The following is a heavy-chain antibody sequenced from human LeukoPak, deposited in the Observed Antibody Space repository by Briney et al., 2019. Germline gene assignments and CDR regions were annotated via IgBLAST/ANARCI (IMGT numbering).Heavy chain of an antibody. J-gene: IGHJ4*02. CDR1: DYSISSGYY. CDR2: IYYSGNT. CDR3: ARDKRHSYGRYFDH. D-gene: IGHD5-18*01. Sequence: SETLSLTCTVSDYSISSGYYWGWIRQPPGKGLDWIGSIYYSGNTYYNPSLKSRVSMSVDTSKNQFVLNLRSVTAADTAVYYCARDKRHSYGRYFDHWGQGMLVTVSS. V-gene: IGHV4-38-2*02.